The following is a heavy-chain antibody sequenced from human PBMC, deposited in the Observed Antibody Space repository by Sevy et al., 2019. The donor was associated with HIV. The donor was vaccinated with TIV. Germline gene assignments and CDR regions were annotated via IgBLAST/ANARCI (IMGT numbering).Heavy chain of an antibody. CDR1: GFTFSANW. J-gene: IGHJ4*02. D-gene: IGHD3-16*01. V-gene: IGHV3-7*01. CDR3: AHETFGRFES. CDR2: IKGDGSDK. Sequence: GGSLRLSCAASGFTFSANWMNWDRQAPGKGLEWVANIKGDGSDKHYVDSVEGRFTISRDNAKNLLYLQMNSLRVEDTVVYYCAHETFGRFESWGQGTLVTVSS.